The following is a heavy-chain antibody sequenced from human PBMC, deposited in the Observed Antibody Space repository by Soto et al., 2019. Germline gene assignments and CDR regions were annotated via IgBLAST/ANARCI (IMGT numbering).Heavy chain of an antibody. J-gene: IGHJ4*02. V-gene: IGHV3-72*01. CDR2: SRNKAMSYST. Sequence: EVQVVESGGGLVQPGGSLRLSCAASGVTLSDHYRDWVRQSPGKGLEWVGRSRNKAMSYSTEYAASVRGRFTISRDDSEDSVYLEMNSLKTEDTAVYYCAVDVVGTGSYWGQGTLVTVSS. CDR1: GVTLSDHY. D-gene: IGHD5-12*01. CDR3: AVDVVGTGSY.